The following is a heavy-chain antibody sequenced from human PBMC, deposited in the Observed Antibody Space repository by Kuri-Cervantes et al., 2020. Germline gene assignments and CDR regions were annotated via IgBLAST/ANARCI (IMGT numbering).Heavy chain of an antibody. V-gene: IGHV3-23*01. Sequence: GGSLRLSCAASGFTFNSYSMSWVRQAPGKGLEWVSAISGGGSSTYYADSVKGRFTISRDNSENTLFLQMNSLRAEDTAVYYCAKDKELDYWGQGTLVTVSS. CDR3: AKDKELDY. J-gene: IGHJ4*02. CDR1: GFTFNSYS. CDR2: ISGGGSST. D-gene: IGHD1-26*01.